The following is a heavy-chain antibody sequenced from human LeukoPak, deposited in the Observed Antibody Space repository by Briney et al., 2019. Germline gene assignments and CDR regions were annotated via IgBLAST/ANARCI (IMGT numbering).Heavy chain of an antibody. J-gene: IGHJ4*02. D-gene: IGHD2-21*02. CDR1: GVSMNSHY. V-gene: IGHV4-4*09. CDR2: ISRSGST. Sequence: SETLSLTCSVSGVSMNSHYLNWIRQPPGKGLEWIGFISRSGSTNYHPSLMGRVTMSLETSKRQLSLKLRSVTAADTAVYYCVVSPNQDCNDYWGQGTLVTVSS. CDR3: VVSPNQDCNDY.